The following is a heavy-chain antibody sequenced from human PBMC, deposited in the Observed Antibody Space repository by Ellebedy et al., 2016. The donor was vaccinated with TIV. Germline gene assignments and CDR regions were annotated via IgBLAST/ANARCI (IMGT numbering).Heavy chain of an antibody. J-gene: IGHJ4*02. CDR3: ARVQWSERGWYYFDY. V-gene: IGHV4-59*01. D-gene: IGHD6-19*01. Sequence: SETLSLXCTVSGGSISSYYWSWIRQPPGKGLEWIGYIYYSGSTNYNPSLKSRVTISVDTSKNQFSLKLSSVTAADTAVYYCARVQWSERGWYYFDYWGQGTLVTVSS. CDR1: GGSISSYY. CDR2: IYYSGST.